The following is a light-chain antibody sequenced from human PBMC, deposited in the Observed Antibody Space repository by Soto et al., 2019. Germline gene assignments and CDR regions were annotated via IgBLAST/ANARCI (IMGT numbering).Light chain of an antibody. Sequence: DIQMTQSPSTLSASVGDRVTITCRASQSIGRFLAWYKHQPGKAPKLLIYDASTLESGVPSRLSGTGSGTEFTFSITSMKPEDFGTYYCQQCYMGWTFGQGTKVDI. CDR3: QQCYMGWT. V-gene: IGKV1-5*01. J-gene: IGKJ1*01. CDR1: QSIGRF. CDR2: DAS.